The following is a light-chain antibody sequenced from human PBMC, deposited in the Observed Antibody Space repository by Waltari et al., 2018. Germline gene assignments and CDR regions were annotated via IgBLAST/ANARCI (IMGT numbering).Light chain of an antibody. Sequence: SYDLTQPLPVSVSPGPTASITCPAAKLGDKYTRWYQQKPGQSPVLVIYQNTKRPSGIPERFSGSNSGNTATLTISGTQAMDEADYYCQAWDSTTVLFGGGTKLTV. CDR2: QNT. J-gene: IGLJ2*01. CDR1: KLGDKY. CDR3: QAWDSTTVL. V-gene: IGLV3-1*01.